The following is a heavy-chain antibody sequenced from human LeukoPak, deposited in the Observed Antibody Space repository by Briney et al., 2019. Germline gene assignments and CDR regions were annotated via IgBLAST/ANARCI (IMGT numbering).Heavy chain of an antibody. Sequence: GSLRLSCTASGFTFGDYVMSWVRQAPGKGLEWVGFIRSKAYGGTTEYAASVKGRFTISRDDSKSIAYLQMNSLKTEDTAVYYCTSHDYGGNSGGDYFDYWGQGTLVTVSS. CDR2: IRSKAYGGTT. J-gene: IGHJ4*02. CDR1: GFTFGDYV. D-gene: IGHD4-23*01. V-gene: IGHV3-49*04. CDR3: TSHDYGGNSGGDYFDY.